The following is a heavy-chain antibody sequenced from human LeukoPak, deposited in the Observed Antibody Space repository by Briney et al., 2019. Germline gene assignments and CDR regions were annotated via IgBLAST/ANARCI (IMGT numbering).Heavy chain of an antibody. CDR3: ARHSYKRSGWYRY. V-gene: IGHV4-34*01. J-gene: IGHJ4*02. D-gene: IGHD6-19*01. CDR2: INHSGGT. Sequence: SETLSLTCAVYGGSFSGYYWSWIRQPPGRGLEWIGEINHSGGTNYNPSLKSRVTISVGTSKNQFSLKLSSVTAADTAVYYCARHSYKRSGWYRYWGQGTLVTVSS. CDR1: GGSFSGYY.